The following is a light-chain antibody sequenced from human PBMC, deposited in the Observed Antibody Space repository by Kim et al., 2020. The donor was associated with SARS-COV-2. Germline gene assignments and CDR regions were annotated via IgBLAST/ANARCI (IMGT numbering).Light chain of an antibody. CDR1: SLRSYY. CDR2: GKN. V-gene: IGLV3-19*01. J-gene: IGLJ2*01. Sequence: SELPQDPAVSVALGQTVRITCQGDSLRSYYASWYQQKPGQAPVLVIYGKNNRPSGIPDRFSGSSSGNTASLTITGAQAEDEADYYCNSRDSSGNVVFGG. CDR3: NSRDSSGNVV.